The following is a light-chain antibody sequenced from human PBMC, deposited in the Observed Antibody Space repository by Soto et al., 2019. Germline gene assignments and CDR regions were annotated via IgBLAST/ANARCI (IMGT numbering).Light chain of an antibody. V-gene: IGLV2-14*03. Sequence: QSALTQPASVSGSPGQSITISCTGTSSDVGGYDYVSWYQQHPGKAPKLLIYDVSNRPSVVSTRFSGSKSGNTASLTISGLQAEDEGDYYCTSYTARRLYVFGSGTKLTVL. CDR2: DVS. CDR3: TSYTARRLYV. CDR1: SSDVGGYDY. J-gene: IGLJ6*01.